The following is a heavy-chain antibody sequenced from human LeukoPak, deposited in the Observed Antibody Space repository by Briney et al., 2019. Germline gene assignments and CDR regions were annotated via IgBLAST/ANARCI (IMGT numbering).Heavy chain of an antibody. CDR3: ARDRRYSSLNWFDP. D-gene: IGHD6-19*01. Sequence: GGSLRLSCAASGFIFDEYGMSWVRQAPGKGLEWVAGISLNGGATGYADSVKGRFTISRDNSKNTLYLQMISLRSDDTAVYYCARDRRYSSLNWFDPWGQGTLVTVSS. CDR1: GFIFDEYG. J-gene: IGHJ5*02. CDR2: ISLNGGAT. V-gene: IGHV3-20*04.